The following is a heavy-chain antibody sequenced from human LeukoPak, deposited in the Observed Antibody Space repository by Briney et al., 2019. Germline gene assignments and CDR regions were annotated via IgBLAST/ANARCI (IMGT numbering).Heavy chain of an antibody. D-gene: IGHD5-12*01. Sequence: GGSLRLSCAASGFTFSSYAMSWVRQAPGKGLEWVSAISGSGGSTYYADSVKGRFTISRDNSKNTLYLQMNSLRAADTAVYYCAKAPSIECGYDLNFDYWGQGTLVTVSS. CDR2: ISGSGGST. V-gene: IGHV3-23*01. J-gene: IGHJ4*02. CDR3: AKAPSIECGYDLNFDY. CDR1: GFTFSSYA.